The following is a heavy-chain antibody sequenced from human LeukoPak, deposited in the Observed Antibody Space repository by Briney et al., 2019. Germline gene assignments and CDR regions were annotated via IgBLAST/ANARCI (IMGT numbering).Heavy chain of an antibody. J-gene: IGHJ5*02. CDR3: ARDTGSGYYSNNWFDP. V-gene: IGHV3-48*04. CDR2: ISRSSNSI. Sequence: GGSLRLSCAASGFTFSNHSMNWVRQAPGKGLEWVSYISRSSNSIYYADSVKGRFTVSRDNAKSSLYLQMNSLRAEDTAVYYCARDTGSGYYSNNWFDPWGQGTLVTVSS. CDR1: GFTFSNHS. D-gene: IGHD3-22*01.